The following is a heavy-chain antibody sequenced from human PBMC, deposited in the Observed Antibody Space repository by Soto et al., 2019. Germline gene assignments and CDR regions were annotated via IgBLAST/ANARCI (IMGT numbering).Heavy chain of an antibody. CDR1: GGSFSGYY. V-gene: IGHV4-34*01. D-gene: IGHD1-26*01. CDR2: INHSGST. Sequence: QVQLQQWGAGLLKPSETLSLTCAVYGGSFSGYYWSWIRQPPGKGLEWIGEINHSGSTNYNPSLKSRVTISVDTSKNQFSLKLSSVTAADTAVYYCARGRIVGATPHFDYWGQGTLVTVSS. CDR3: ARGRIVGATPHFDY. J-gene: IGHJ4*02.